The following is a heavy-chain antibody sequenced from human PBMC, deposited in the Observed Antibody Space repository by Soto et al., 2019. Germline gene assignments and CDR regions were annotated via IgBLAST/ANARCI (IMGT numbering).Heavy chain of an antibody. D-gene: IGHD4-4*01. J-gene: IGHJ2*01. Sequence: QVQLVESGGGVVQPGRSLRLSCAASGFTFSSYAMHWVRQAPGKGLEWEAVISYDGSTKYTADSVKGRFTISKDNSKNTRYLQMNSLRAEDTAVYFCARPLWRNDYNWGYFDLWGRGTLVTVSS. CDR1: GFTFSSYA. CDR3: ARPLWRNDYNWGYFDL. CDR2: ISYDGSTK. V-gene: IGHV3-30-3*01.